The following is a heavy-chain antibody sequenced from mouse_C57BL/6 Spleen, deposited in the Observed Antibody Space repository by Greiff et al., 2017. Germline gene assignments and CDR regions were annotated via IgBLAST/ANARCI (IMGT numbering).Heavy chain of an antibody. D-gene: IGHD2-4*01. Sequence: VKLMESGAELARPGASVKLSCKASGYTFTSYGISWVKQRTGQGLEWIGEIYPRSGNTYYNEKFKGKATLTADKSSSTAYMELRSLTSEDSAVYFCAREGDYDDWGQGTTLTVSS. CDR3: AREGDYDD. CDR2: IYPRSGNT. CDR1: GYTFTSYG. J-gene: IGHJ2*01. V-gene: IGHV1-81*01.